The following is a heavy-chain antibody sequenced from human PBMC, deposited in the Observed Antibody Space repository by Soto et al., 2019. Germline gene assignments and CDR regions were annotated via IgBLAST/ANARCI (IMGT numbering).Heavy chain of an antibody. CDR2: IKQGGNEK. CDR1: GFSFSTYL. CDR3: VGALAYAVRYYYYGMAV. J-gene: IGHJ6*02. Sequence: PGGSLRLSCAASGFSFSTYLMSWVRQAPGKGLEWVANIKQGGNEKFYVDSVKGRFTISRDNDKKSLYLQMDSLRVEDTAVYYCVGALAYAVRYYYYGMAVWGQGTTVTISS. V-gene: IGHV3-7*01. D-gene: IGHD3-16*01.